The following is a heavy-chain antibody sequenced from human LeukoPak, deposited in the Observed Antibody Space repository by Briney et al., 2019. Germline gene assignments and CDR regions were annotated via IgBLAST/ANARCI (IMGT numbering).Heavy chain of an antibody. CDR3: VRQAGVS. CDR2: IKGDGSDK. V-gene: IGHV3-7*01. D-gene: IGHD6-19*01. CDR1: GFTFGSYA. Sequence: GGSLRLSCAASGFTFGSYAMSWVRQAPGKGLECVANIKGDGSDKNYVDSVKGRFTISRDNAKNSLYLQMNSLRVEDTAVYYCVRQAGVSWGQGTLVTVSS. J-gene: IGHJ5*01.